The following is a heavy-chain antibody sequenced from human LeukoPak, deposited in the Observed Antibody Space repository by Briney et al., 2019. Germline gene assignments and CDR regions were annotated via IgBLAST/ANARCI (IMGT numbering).Heavy chain of an antibody. CDR2: ISSSGGGT. J-gene: IGHJ4*02. Sequence: GGSLRLSCAASGFTFSSYGMSWVRKAPGKGRDWVSGISSSGGGTYYADSVKGRFTISRDNSKNTLYLQMNSLRAEDTAVYYCAKYCSSSSCYRLGVFDYWGQGTLVPVSS. V-gene: IGHV3-23*01. CDR1: GFTFSSYG. D-gene: IGHD2-2*01. CDR3: AKYCSSSSCYRLGVFDY.